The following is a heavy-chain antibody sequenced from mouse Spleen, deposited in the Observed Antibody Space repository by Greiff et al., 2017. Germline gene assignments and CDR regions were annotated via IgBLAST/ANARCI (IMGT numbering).Heavy chain of an antibody. J-gene: IGHJ3*01. V-gene: IGHV1-64*01. CDR2: IHPNSGST. Sequence: VQLQQPEAELVKPGASVKLSCKASGYTFTSYWMHWVKQRPGQGLEWLGMIHPNSGSTNYNEKFKSKATLTVDKSSSTAYMQLSSLTSEDSAVYYCARPELGRFAYWGQGTLVTVSA. D-gene: IGHD4-1*01. CDR1: GYTFTSYW. CDR3: ARPELGRFAY.